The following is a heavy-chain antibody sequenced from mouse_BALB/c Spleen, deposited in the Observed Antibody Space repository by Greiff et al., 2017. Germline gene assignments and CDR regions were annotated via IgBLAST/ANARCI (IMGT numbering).Heavy chain of an antibody. V-gene: IGHV5-12-1*01. Sequence: EVKLVESGGGLVKPGGSLKLSCAASGFAFSSYDMSWVRQTPEKRLEWVAYISSGGGSTYYPDTVKGRFTISRDNAKNTLYLQMSSLKSEDTAMYYCARHKYGNYALYFDYWGQGTTLTVSS. J-gene: IGHJ2*01. D-gene: IGHD2-1*01. CDR2: ISSGGGST. CDR1: GFAFSSYD. CDR3: ARHKYGNYALYFDY.